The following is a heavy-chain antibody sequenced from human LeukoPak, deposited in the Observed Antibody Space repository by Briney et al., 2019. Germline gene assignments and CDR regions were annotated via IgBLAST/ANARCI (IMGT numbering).Heavy chain of an antibody. D-gene: IGHD3-22*01. CDR2: ITPNADRT. J-gene: IGHJ1*01. Sequence: GGSLRLSCAASGFTFGSYVMSWVRQAPGKGLEWVSFITPNADRTSYADSVEGRFTISRDNPRNTLYMQMNSLRDEDTALYYCAIMHGYYDGSGYWVQWGQGTLVTVSS. CDR1: GFTFGSYV. CDR3: AIMHGYYDGSGYWVQ. V-gene: IGHV3-23*01.